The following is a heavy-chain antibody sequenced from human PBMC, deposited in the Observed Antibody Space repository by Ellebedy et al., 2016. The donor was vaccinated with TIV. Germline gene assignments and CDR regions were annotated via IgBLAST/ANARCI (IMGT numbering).Heavy chain of an antibody. CDR1: GFSFSNFW. CDR3: ARDPLGYYFDY. Sequence: GESLKISCAAWGFSFSNFWMNWVRQAPGKGLEWVANIKTAGSEKYYVDSVKGRFTISRDNAKNSLYLQMNSLRAEDTAVYYCARDPLGYYFDYWGQGTLVTVSS. V-gene: IGHV3-7*01. D-gene: IGHD3-10*01. J-gene: IGHJ4*02. CDR2: IKTAGSEK.